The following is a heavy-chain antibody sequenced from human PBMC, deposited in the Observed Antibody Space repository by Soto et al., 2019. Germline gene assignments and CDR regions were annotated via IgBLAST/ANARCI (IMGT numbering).Heavy chain of an antibody. CDR3: ARVTILYYDFWSGYPSGFDP. CDR2: MNPNSGNT. J-gene: IGHJ5*02. Sequence: ASVKVSCKASGYTFTSYDINWVRQATGQGLEWMGWMNPNSGNTGYAQKFQGRVTMTRNTSISTAYMELSSLRSEDTAVYYCARVTILYYDFWSGYPSGFDPWGQGTLVTVSS. D-gene: IGHD3-3*01. CDR1: GYTFTSYD. V-gene: IGHV1-8*01.